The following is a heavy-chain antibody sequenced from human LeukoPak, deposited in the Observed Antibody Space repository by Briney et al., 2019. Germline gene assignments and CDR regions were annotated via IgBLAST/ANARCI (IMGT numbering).Heavy chain of an antibody. V-gene: IGHV3-23*01. J-gene: IGHJ3*02. CDR3: VRRGGSDGWGAFDI. CDR2: ISGSGGST. CDR1: GFTFISYA. Sequence: GGPLRLSCAASGFTFISYAMSWVRQAPGKGLEWVSSISGSGGSTYNTDSVKGRFTISRDNSKNTLSLQMNSLSREDTAIYYCVRRGGSDGWGAFDIWGQGTVVTVSS. D-gene: IGHD5-24*01.